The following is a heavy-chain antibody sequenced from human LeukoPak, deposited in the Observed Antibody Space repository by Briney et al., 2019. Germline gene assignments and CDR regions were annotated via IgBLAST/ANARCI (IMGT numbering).Heavy chain of an antibody. CDR2: ISGSGGST. D-gene: IGHD3-22*01. CDR3: AKGETYYYDSSGSCAFDI. Sequence: PGGSLRLSCAASGFTFSSYAMSWVRQAPGKGLEWVSAISGSGGSTYYADSVKGRFTISRDNSKNTLYLQMNSLRAEDTAVYYCAKGETYYYDSSGSCAFDIWGQGTMVTVSS. CDR1: GFTFSSYA. V-gene: IGHV3-23*01. J-gene: IGHJ3*02.